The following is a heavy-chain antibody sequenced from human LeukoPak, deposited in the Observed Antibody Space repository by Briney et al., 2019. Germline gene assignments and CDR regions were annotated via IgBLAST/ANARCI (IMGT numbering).Heavy chain of an antibody. D-gene: IGHD6-13*01. Sequence: GGSLRLSCAASGFTFSDYYMSWIRQAPGKGLEWASYISSSSSYTNYADSVKGLFTISRDNAKNSLYLQMNSLRAEDTAVYYCAESSTGWFDPWGQGTLVTVSS. CDR2: ISSSSSYT. CDR1: GFTFSDYY. V-gene: IGHV3-11*06. CDR3: AESSTGWFDP. J-gene: IGHJ5*02.